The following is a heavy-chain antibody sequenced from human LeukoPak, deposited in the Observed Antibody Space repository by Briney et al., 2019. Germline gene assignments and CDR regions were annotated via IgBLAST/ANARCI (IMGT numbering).Heavy chain of an antibody. Sequence: GGSLRLSCAASGFTFSSYAMSWVRQAPGKGLEWVAFIRYDGSNKYYADSVKGRLTISRDNSKNTLYLQMNSLRAEDTAVYYCAKGTSMVRGDLFDYWGQGTLVTVSS. J-gene: IGHJ4*02. V-gene: IGHV3-30*02. CDR3: AKGTSMVRGDLFDY. CDR1: GFTFSSYA. CDR2: IRYDGSNK. D-gene: IGHD3-10*01.